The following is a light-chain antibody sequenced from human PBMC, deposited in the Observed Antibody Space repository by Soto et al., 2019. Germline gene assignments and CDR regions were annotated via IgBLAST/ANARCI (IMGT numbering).Light chain of an antibody. Sequence: DIQLTQSPSTLSACVGETVTLTCRASESIDNWLAWNQQKPGKAPKLLIFAASTLVRGVPSRFSGSGFGTEFSLTISSLQPDDFGSYYCQHMRTFGQGTKVDI. CDR3: QHMRT. CDR1: ESIDNW. J-gene: IGKJ1*01. V-gene: IGKV1-5*01. CDR2: AAS.